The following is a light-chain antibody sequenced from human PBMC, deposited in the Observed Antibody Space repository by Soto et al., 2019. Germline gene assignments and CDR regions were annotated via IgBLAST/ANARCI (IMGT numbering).Light chain of an antibody. CDR2: EVT. CDR3: SSFSGGGNPVL. V-gene: IGLV2-8*01. Sequence: QSALTQPPSASGSLGQSVTISCTGTSSDVCGYNYVSWHQQHPGKAPKVMIYEVTKRPPGVPDRFSGSKSGNTASLTVSGLQAEYESDYYCSSFSGGGNPVLLGGGTKLTVL. CDR1: SSDVCGYNY. J-gene: IGLJ2*01.